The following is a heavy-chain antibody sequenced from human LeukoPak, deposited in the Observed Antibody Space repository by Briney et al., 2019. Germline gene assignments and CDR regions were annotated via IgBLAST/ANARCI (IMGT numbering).Heavy chain of an antibody. CDR1: GGSFSGYY. CDR3: ARVGTTVIIASDP. Sequence: PETLSLTCAVYGGSFSGYYWNWIRQPPGKGLEWIGEINHSGITNYNPSLKSRVTISVDTSKKQFSLKLNSVTAADTAVYYCARVGTTVIIASDPWGQGTQVIVSS. CDR2: INHSGIT. D-gene: IGHD4-23*01. J-gene: IGHJ5*02. V-gene: IGHV4-34*01.